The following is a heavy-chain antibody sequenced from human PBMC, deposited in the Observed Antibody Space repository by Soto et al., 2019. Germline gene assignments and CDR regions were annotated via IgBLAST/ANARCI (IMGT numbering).Heavy chain of an antibody. J-gene: IGHJ2*01. Sequence: EVQLVESGGGLVQPGGSLRLSCAGSGFSFNSYAMDWVRQAPGKGLEWVSYISLSSSNIHYADSVKGRFTISRDNDKNSVYLQMTSRRAVDTAVYYCGRDPSRGNSWARYIDLWGRGTLVTVSS. CDR2: ISLSSSNI. CDR1: GFSFNSYA. CDR3: GRDPSRGNSWARYIDL. D-gene: IGHD1-20*01. V-gene: IGHV3-48*01.